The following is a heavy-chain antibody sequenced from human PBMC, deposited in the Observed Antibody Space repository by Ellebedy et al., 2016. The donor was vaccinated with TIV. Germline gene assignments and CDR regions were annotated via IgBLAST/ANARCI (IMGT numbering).Heavy chain of an antibody. CDR2: ISPYNGHT. J-gene: IGHJ4*02. V-gene: IGHV1-18*04. CDR3: ASGRDRGYSYLNVFDY. D-gene: IGHD5-18*01. Sequence: AASVKVSCKASTYTFSSYGFSWVRQAPGQGLEWMGWISPYNGHTNYAQSLQGRVTMTTDPSTSTAYMELRSLRSDDTAVYYCASGRDRGYSYLNVFDYWGQGTLVTVSS. CDR1: TYTFSSYG.